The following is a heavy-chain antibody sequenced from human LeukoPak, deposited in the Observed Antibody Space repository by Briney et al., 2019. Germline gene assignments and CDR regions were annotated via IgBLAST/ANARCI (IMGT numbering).Heavy chain of an antibody. V-gene: IGHV1-8*01. D-gene: IGHD1-1*01. J-gene: IGHJ5*02. CDR1: GYTFTSND. CDR2: MNPHSGNA. Sequence: ASVKVSCKASGYTFTSNDINWVRQAAGQGLEWRGWMNPHSGNAGYAQKFQGRVTMTRDTSISTVYMELSSLTSDDTAVYYCARIPQRVPHNWFDPWGQGNLAPVSS. CDR3: ARIPQRVPHNWFDP.